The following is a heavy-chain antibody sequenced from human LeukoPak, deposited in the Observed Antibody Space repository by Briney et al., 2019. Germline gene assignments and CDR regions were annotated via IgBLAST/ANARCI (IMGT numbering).Heavy chain of an antibody. CDR2: IRSKAYGGTT. Sequence: GGSLRLSCTTSGFIFSNYGMSWVRQAPGKGLEWVGFIRSKAYGGTTEYAASVKGRFTISRDDSKGIAYLQMNSLKTEDTAVYYCTGSLTYYDFWSGYGYWGQGTLVTVSS. V-gene: IGHV3-49*04. CDR3: TGSLTYYDFWSGYGY. J-gene: IGHJ4*02. D-gene: IGHD3-3*01. CDR1: GFIFSNYG.